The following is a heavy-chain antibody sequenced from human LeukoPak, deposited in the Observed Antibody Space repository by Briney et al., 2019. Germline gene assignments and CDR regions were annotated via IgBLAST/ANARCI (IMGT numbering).Heavy chain of an antibody. CDR1: GFTFSSYW. V-gene: IGHV3-7*03. CDR3: ASQPAAADVDY. CDR2: IKQDGSKK. Sequence: ALRLSCAASGFTFSSYWMTWVRQAPGKGLEWVANIKQDGSKKTYVDSVKGRFTISRDNAKNSLYLQMNSLRADDTGVYYCASQPAAADVDYWGQGTLVTVSS. D-gene: IGHD2-2*01. J-gene: IGHJ4*02.